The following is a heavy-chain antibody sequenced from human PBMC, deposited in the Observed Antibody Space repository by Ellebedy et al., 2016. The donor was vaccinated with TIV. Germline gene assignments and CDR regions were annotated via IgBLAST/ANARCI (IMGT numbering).Heavy chain of an antibody. CDR1: GYTFTGYY. D-gene: IGHD6-19*01. J-gene: IGHJ3*02. CDR3: ARDRAVRIAVAGTLPPVAFDI. Sequence: AASVKVSCKASGYTFTGYYMHWVRQAPGQGLEWMGWINPNSGDTNYAQNFQGRVTMTRDTSISTAYMELSRLRSDDTAVYYCARDRAVRIAVAGTLPPVAFDIWGQGTMVTVSS. CDR2: INPNSGDT. V-gene: IGHV1-2*02.